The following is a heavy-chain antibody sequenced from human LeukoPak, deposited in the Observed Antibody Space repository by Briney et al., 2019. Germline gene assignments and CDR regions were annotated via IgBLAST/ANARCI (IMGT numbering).Heavy chain of an antibody. CDR1: GGSISSSSYY. J-gene: IGHJ4*02. D-gene: IGHD4-17*01. CDR3: ARYGTTVTIFDY. Sequence: SETLSLTCTVSGGSISSSSYYWGWIRQPPGKGLEWIGSIYYSGSTYYNPSLKSRVTISVDTSKNQFSLKLSSVTAADTAVYYCARYGTTVTIFDYWGQGTLVTVSS. V-gene: IGHV4-39*07. CDR2: IYYSGST.